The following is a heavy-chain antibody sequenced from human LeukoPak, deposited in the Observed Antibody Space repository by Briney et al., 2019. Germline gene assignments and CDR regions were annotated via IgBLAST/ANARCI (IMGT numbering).Heavy chain of an antibody. CDR1: GFTLTNYS. CDR3: ARDNVVERALVPSDY. CDR2: IRGGSSLT. Sequence: PGGSVRLFCGAWGFTLTNYSMNGVREARGGGREWGSYIRGGSSLTCYSDSVRGRFHISRDNAKKSLYLEIKSLRADDTAVHYCARDNVVERALVPSDYWGQGTLVTVSS. J-gene: IGHJ4*02. V-gene: IGHV3-48*01. D-gene: IGHD2-15*01.